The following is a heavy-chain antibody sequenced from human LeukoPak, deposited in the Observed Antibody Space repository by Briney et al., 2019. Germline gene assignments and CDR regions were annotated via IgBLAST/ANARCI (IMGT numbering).Heavy chain of an antibody. CDR3: ARVGYDFWSGYYGYAFDI. CDR2: INSDGSST. D-gene: IGHD3-3*01. V-gene: IGHV3-74*01. CDR1: GFTFSSYW. J-gene: IGHJ3*02. Sequence: PGGSLRLSCAASGFTFSSYWMHWVRQAPGKGLGWVSRINSDGSSTSYADSVKGRFTISRDNAKNTLYLQMNSLRAEDTAVYYCARVGYDFWSGYYGYAFDIWGQGTMVTVSS.